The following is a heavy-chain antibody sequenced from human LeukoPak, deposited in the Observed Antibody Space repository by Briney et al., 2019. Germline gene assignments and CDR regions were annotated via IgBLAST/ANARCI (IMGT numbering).Heavy chain of an antibody. CDR2: INPDTGAT. CDR1: GYTFIDYY. D-gene: IGHD1/OR15-1a*01. CDR3: LRGGTFDY. V-gene: IGHV1-2*02. Sequence: ASVKVSCKTSGYTFIDYYIHWVRQAPGQTLEWMGWINPDTGATNYRQKFQGRISMTRDTSISTVYMELTGLRSDDTALYYCLRGGTFDYWGQGILVTVS. J-gene: IGHJ4*02.